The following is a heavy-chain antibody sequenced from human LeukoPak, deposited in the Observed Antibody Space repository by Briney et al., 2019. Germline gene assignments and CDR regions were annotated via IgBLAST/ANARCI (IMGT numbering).Heavy chain of an antibody. V-gene: IGHV1-2*02. CDR1: GGTFSSYA. J-gene: IGHJ4*02. CDR3: ARGARYCSSTTCLFFDY. CDR2: INPNSGGT. D-gene: IGHD2-2*01. Sequence: GSSVKVSCKASGGTFSSYAISWVRQAPGQGLEWLGWINPNSGGTDYPQKFQGRVTLTRDTSISTAYMELSRLRSDDTAVYYCARGARYCSSTTCLFFDYWGQGTLVTVSS.